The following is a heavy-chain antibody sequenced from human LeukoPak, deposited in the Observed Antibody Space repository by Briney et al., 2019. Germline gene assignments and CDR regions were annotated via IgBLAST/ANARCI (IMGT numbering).Heavy chain of an antibody. CDR3: ARVPAAIAAGFDP. D-gene: IGHD2-2*02. CDR2: IYYSWST. Sequence: PSETLSLTCTVSGGSISSYYWSWIRQPPGKGLEWIGYIYYSWSTNYNPSLKSRVTISVDTSKNQFSLKLSSVTAADTAVYYCARVPAAIAAGFDPWGQGTLVTVSS. CDR1: GGSISSYY. V-gene: IGHV4-59*01. J-gene: IGHJ5*02.